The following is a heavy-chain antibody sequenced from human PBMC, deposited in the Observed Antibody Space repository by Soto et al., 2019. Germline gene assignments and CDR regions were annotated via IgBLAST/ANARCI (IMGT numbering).Heavy chain of an antibody. V-gene: IGHV4-31*03. D-gene: IGHD3-22*01. CDR1: GGSISSGGYY. CDR3: ARGFRDSSGYSFDY. Sequence: LTCTVSGGSISSGGYYWSWIRQHPGKGLEWIGYIYYSGSTYYNPSLKSRVTISVDTSKNQFSLKLSSVTAADTAVYYCARGFRDSSGYSFDYWGQGTLVTVSS. J-gene: IGHJ4*02. CDR2: IYYSGST.